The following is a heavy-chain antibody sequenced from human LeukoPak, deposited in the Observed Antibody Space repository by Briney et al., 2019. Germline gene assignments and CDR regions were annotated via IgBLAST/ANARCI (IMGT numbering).Heavy chain of an antibody. D-gene: IGHD2-15*01. CDR3: ARDREYCSGGSCYYYMDV. J-gene: IGHJ6*03. V-gene: IGHV1-18*01. CDR1: GYTFTSYG. Sequence: ASVKVSCKASGYTFTSYGISWVRQAPGQGLEWMGWISAYNGNTNYAQKLQGRGTMTKDTYTSTAYMELRSLRSDDTAVYYCARDREYCSGGSCYYYMDVWGKGTTVSVSS. CDR2: ISAYNGNT.